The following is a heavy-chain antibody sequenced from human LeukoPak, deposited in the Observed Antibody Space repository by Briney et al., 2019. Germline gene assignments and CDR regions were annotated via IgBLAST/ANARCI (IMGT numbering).Heavy chain of an antibody. D-gene: IGHD2-2*01. CDR1: GYYFTDYW. V-gene: IGHV5-51*01. J-gene: IGHJ4*02. CDR3: ARLGYCTSISCNVLQY. Sequence: GESLKISCKTSGYYFTDYWIGWVRQKPGKGLEWMGIIRADSQITNSPSFQGQVTFSADRSKDTAYLRWSSLKASDTAMYYCARLGYCTSISCNVLQYWGQGTLVTVSS. CDR2: IRADSQI.